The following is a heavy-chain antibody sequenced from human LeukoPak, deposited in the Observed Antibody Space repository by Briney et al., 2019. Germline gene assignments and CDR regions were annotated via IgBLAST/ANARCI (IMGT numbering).Heavy chain of an antibody. J-gene: IGHJ3*02. CDR3: HSTSAREDAFDI. CDR1: GFTFSSFG. D-gene: IGHD1-26*01. CDR2: ISYDGGKK. Sequence: GRSLRLSCAASGFTFSSFGMHWVRQAPGKGLEWVAVISYDGGKKYFADSVKGRFTISRDNSKNTMYLEVNSLRVEDTALYYCHSTSAREDAFDIWGQGTMVTVSS. V-gene: IGHV3-30*03.